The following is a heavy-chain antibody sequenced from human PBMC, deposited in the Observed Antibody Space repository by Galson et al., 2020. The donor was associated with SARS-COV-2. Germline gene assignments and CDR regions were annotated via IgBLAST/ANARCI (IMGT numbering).Heavy chain of an antibody. J-gene: IGHJ4*02. V-gene: IGHV3-30*04. CDR1: GFTYHSNS. CDR2: VSQARRYK. CDR3: ARARDVVGATIDY. Sequence: CGAPGFTYHSNSLHWVRQAPRKGLDCVAVVSQARRYKYYADFGQGRFTISSDNSKNTLYLQMNSLRAEDTAVYYCARARDVVGATIDYWGQGTLVTVSS. D-gene: IGHD1-26*01.